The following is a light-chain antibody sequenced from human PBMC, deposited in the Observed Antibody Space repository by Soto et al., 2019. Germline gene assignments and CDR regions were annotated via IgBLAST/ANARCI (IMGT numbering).Light chain of an antibody. CDR1: ESVTSSP. CDR2: GVS. J-gene: IGKJ2*01. Sequence: EIVLTQSPGTLSLSPGERATLSCRASESVTSSPLAWYQQKLGQAPRLLMYGVSIRATGIPDRFRGSGSGTDFTLTISRLEPEDFAVYYCQQYIRSPSTFGQGTKVEI. CDR3: QQYIRSPST. V-gene: IGKV3-20*01.